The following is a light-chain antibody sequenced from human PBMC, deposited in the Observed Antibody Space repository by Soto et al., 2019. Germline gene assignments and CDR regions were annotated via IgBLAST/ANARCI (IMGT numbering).Light chain of an antibody. V-gene: IGKV2-28*01. J-gene: IGKJ4*01. Sequence: DIVMTQSPLSLPVTPGEPASISCRSSQSLIHSNGYNYLAWFLQKAGKVPDLLIYDASTLQSGVPFRFSGSGSGTDFTLTINSLQHEDVETYYCQKYDRVPLTLGGGTKVDIK. CDR2: DAS. CDR3: QKYDRVPLT. CDR1: QSLIHSNGYNY.